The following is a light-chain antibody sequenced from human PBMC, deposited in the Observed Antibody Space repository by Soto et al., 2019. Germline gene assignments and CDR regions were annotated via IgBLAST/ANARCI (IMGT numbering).Light chain of an antibody. CDR1: SSDVGAYNY. CDR2: DVS. CDR3: GSYTSSGTLV. V-gene: IGLV2-14*03. Sequence: QSALTQPASVSGSPGQSITISCTGTSSDVGAYNYVSWYQQHPGKAPKLMIYDVSNRPSGVSNRFFGSKSGNAASLTISGLQAEDEADYYCGSYTSSGTLVFGGGTKLTVL. J-gene: IGLJ2*01.